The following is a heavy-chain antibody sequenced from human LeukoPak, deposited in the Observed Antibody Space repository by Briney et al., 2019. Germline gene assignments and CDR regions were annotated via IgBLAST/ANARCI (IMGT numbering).Heavy chain of an antibody. Sequence: GGSLRLSCAASGFTFSGSAMHWVRQASGKGLEWVGRIRSKANSYATAYAASVKGRFTISRDDSKNTAYLQMNSLKTEDTAVYYCTRQGLNRYCSSTSCYVMDVWGKGTTVTVSS. CDR2: IRSKANSYAT. J-gene: IGHJ6*04. CDR3: TRQGLNRYCSSTSCYVMDV. V-gene: IGHV3-73*01. CDR1: GFTFSGSA. D-gene: IGHD2-2*01.